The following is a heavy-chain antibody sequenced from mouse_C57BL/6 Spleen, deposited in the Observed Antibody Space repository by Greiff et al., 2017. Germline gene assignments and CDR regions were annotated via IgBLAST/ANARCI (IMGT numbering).Heavy chain of an antibody. J-gene: IGHJ4*01. CDR1: GYAFTNYL. Sequence: QVQLQQSGAELVRPGTSVKVSCKASGYAFTNYLIEWVKQRPGQGLEWIGVINPGSGGTNYNEKFKGKATLTADKSSSTAYMQLSSLTSEDSAVYFCASKGDYAMDGRGKGASVTVSS. CDR2: INPGSGGT. V-gene: IGHV1-54*01. CDR3: ASKGDYAMDG.